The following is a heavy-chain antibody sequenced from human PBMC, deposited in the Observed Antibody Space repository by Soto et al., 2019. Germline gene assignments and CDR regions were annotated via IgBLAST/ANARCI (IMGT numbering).Heavy chain of an antibody. CDR1: GYTFTSYA. D-gene: IGHD6-19*01. V-gene: IGHV1-3*01. J-gene: IGHJ4*02. Sequence: QVQLVQSGAEVKKPGASVKVSCKASGYTFTSYAMHWVRQAPGQRLEWMGWINPGNGNTKYSKNFQGRVTITTDTSANTTYMEPSSLRSEDTAVYYCARTKADSSVWYWLYWGQGTLVTVSS. CDR2: INPGNGNT. CDR3: ARTKADSSVWYWLY.